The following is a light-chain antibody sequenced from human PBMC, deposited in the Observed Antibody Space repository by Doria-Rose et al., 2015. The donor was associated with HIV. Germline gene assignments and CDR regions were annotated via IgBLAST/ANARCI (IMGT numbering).Light chain of an antibody. CDR1: SLRSNY. Sequence: PAVSVTLGQTVRITCHGDSLRSNYASWYQQRPGQAPILVIQSKNNRPSGIPDRFSGSSSGNTASLTITGAQAEDEADYYCNSRDNSGNHLVFGGGTKLTVL. CDR2: SKN. J-gene: IGLJ2*01. V-gene: IGLV3-19*01. CDR3: NSRDNSGNHLV.